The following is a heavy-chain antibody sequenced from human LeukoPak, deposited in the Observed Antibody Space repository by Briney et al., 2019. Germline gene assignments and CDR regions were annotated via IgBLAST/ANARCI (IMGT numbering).Heavy chain of an antibody. Sequence: ASVKVSCKASGGTFSSYDISWVRQAPGQGLEWMGGIIPIFGTANYAQKFQGRVTITTDESTSTAYMELSSLRSEDTAVYYCASGSSGWYRNEGYYDYWGQGTLVTVSS. CDR1: GGTFSSYD. J-gene: IGHJ4*02. CDR2: IIPIFGTA. V-gene: IGHV1-69*05. CDR3: ASGSSGWYRNEGYYDY. D-gene: IGHD6-19*01.